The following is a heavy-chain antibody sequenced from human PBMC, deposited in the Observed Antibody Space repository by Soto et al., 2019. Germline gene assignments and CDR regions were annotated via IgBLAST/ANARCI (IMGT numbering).Heavy chain of an antibody. CDR3: ARAIDGIAEAVDPWFDT. V-gene: IGHV1-8*01. Sequence: ASVKVSCKASGYTFTSYDINWVRQATGQGLEWMGWMNPNSGNTGYAQKFQGRVTMTRNTSISTAYMELSSLRSEDTAVYYCARAIDGIAEAVDPWFDTCGQVTLVPVXS. CDR2: MNPNSGNT. D-gene: IGHD6-13*01. CDR1: GYTFTSYD. J-gene: IGHJ5*02.